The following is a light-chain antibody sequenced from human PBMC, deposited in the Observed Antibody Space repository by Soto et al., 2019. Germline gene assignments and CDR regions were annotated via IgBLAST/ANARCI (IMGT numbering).Light chain of an antibody. CDR3: AAWDDSLSAWV. CDR2: RND. J-gene: IGLJ3*02. V-gene: IGLV1-47*01. CDR1: SSNIGSNY. Sequence: QSVLTQPPSTSWTPGQRVTISCSGSSSNIGSNYVYWYQQLPGTAPKLLIYRNDQRPSGVPGRFSGSKSGTSASLAISGLRSEDEADYYCAAWDDSLSAWVFGGGTKLTVL.